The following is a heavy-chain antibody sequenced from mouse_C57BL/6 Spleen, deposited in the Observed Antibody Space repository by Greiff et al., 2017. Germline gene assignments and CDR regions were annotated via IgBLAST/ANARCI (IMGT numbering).Heavy chain of an antibody. J-gene: IGHJ3*01. CDR3: ARWDGNFAWFAY. CDR1: GYTFTDYN. Sequence: VQLQQSGPELVKPGASVKMSCKASGYTFTDYNMHWVKQSHGKSLEWIGYINPNNGGTSYNQEFKGKATLTVNKSSSTAYMALRSLTSEDSAVYYCARWDGNFAWFAYWGQGTLVTVSA. V-gene: IGHV1-22*01. CDR2: INPNNGGT. D-gene: IGHD2-1*01.